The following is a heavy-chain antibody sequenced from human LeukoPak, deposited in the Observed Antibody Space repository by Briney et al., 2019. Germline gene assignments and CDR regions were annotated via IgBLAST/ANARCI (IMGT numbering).Heavy chain of an antibody. V-gene: IGHV3-21*01. Sequence: PGGSLRLSCGAWGFTFSSYSMNWVRQAPGRGLEWVSSISSSSSYIYYADSVKGRFTISRDNAKNSLYLQMNSLRAEDTAVYYCARDWDYYDSSGYYYVCAFDIWGQGTMVTVSS. CDR1: GFTFSSYS. CDR3: ARDWDYYDSSGYYYVCAFDI. D-gene: IGHD3-22*01. J-gene: IGHJ3*02. CDR2: ISSSSSYI.